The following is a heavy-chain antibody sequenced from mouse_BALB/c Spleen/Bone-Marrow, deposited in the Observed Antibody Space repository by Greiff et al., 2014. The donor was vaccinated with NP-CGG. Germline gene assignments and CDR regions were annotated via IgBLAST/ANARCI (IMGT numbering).Heavy chain of an antibody. CDR2: THYSGIT. J-gene: IGHJ4*01. D-gene: IGHD2-3*01. Sequence: VQLKESGPDLVKPSQSLSLTCTVTGYSITSGYSWHWIRQFPGNKLEWMGYTHYSGITNYNPSLKSRISITRDTSKNQFFLQLNSVTSDDTATYYCARQNDGYLYYAMDYWGQGTSVTVSS. CDR1: GYSITSGYS. V-gene: IGHV3-1*02. CDR3: ARQNDGYLYYAMDY.